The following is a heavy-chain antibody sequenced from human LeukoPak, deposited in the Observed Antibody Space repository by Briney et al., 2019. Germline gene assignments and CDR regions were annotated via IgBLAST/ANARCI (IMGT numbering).Heavy chain of an antibody. D-gene: IGHD3-22*01. Sequence: PSQTLSLTRTVSGGSISSGGYYWSWIRQHPGKGLEWIGYIYYSGSTYYNPSLKSRVTISVDTSKNQFSLKLSSVTAADTAVYYCARDSQGLSSGYYRGFDYWGQGTLVTVSS. J-gene: IGHJ4*02. CDR1: GGSISSGGYY. CDR2: IYYSGST. V-gene: IGHV4-31*03. CDR3: ARDSQGLSSGYYRGFDY.